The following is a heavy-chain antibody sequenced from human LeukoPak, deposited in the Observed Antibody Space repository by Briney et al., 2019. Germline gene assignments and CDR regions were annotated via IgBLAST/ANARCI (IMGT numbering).Heavy chain of an antibody. Sequence: SETLSFTCDASGGSVTSTNWWRWLRQPPGQGLEWIGEISLTGRTNYNPSLIGRVIMSLDESRNQHSLTLTSVTAADTARYYCTRESGPYCPFGYWGQGTLVVVPS. CDR2: ISLTGRT. CDR3: TRESGPYCPFGY. D-gene: IGHD1-26*01. CDR1: GGSVTSTNW. V-gene: IGHV4-4*02. J-gene: IGHJ4*02.